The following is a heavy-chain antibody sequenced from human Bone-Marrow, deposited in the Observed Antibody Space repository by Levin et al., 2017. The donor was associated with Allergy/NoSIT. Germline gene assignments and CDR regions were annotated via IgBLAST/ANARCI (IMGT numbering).Heavy chain of an antibody. CDR2: IYHDGDP. J-gene: IGHJ4*02. CDR1: GYPISRGYY. D-gene: IGHD3-16*01. V-gene: IGHV4-38-2*02. CDR3: ARAGVGDFDF. Sequence: SETLSLTCTVSGYPISRGYYWGWIRQPPGKNLEWIGRIYHDGDPDYNPSLKSRVTMSVDTSKNQFFLLLTSVTAADTAVYYWARAGVGDFDFWGQGLLVTVSS.